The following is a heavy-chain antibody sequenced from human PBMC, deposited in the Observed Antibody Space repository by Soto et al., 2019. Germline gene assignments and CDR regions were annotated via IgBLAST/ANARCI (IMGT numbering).Heavy chain of an antibody. Sequence: QVQLVQSGGGLVKPGGSLRLSCAASGFNFNDYYMSWIRQAPGKGLEWLSYIDTTGSTIYHADAVKGRFTISRDNAQNSLFLQMNSLRAEDTAMYYCARGGLRGGRFIDWGQGALVTVSS. V-gene: IGHV3-11*01. J-gene: IGHJ4*02. CDR2: IDTTGSTI. CDR3: ARGGLRGGRFID. CDR1: GFNFNDYY. D-gene: IGHD3-16*02.